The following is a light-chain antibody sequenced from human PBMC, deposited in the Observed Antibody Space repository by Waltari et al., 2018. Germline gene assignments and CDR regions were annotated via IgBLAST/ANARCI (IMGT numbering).Light chain of an antibody. CDR3: AAWDDSLSGFV. V-gene: IGLV1-44*01. Sequence: QSVLTQPPSASGTPGQRVTISCSGSRSNIGSNAVNWYQQVPGTPPKRLIYTNDQRPSGVPDRFSGSKSGTSASLAISGLQSEDEAGYYCAAWDDSLSGFVFGTGTKVTVL. J-gene: IGLJ1*01. CDR1: RSNIGSNA. CDR2: TND.